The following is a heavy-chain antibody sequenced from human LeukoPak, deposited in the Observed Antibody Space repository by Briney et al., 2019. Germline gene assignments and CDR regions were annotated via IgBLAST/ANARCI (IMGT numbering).Heavy chain of an antibody. CDR1: GGSFSGYY. Sequence: SETLSLTCAVYGGSFSGYYWSWIRQPPGKGLEWMGRIHTSGASRYYPSLESRLTLSIDTSRNHLSLKLTSVTAADTAVYFCVRLGSYHDFWGQGALVTVSS. D-gene: IGHD1-26*01. V-gene: IGHV4-59*10. CDR3: VRLGSYHDF. J-gene: IGHJ4*02. CDR2: IHTSGAS.